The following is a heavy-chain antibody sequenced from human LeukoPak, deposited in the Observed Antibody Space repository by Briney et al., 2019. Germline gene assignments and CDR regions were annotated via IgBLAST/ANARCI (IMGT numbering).Heavy chain of an antibody. D-gene: IGHD3-3*01. CDR2: IYHSGST. CDR1: GGSISSGGYY. V-gene: IGHV4-30-2*01. CDR3: ARLSAYYDFWSGYLYYFDY. J-gene: IGHJ4*02. Sequence: PSQTLSLTCTVSGGSISSGGYYWSWIRQPPGKGLEWIGYIYHSGSTYYNPSLKSRVTMSVATSKNQFSLKLSSVTAADTAVYYCARLSAYYDFWSGYLYYFDYWGQGTLVTVSS.